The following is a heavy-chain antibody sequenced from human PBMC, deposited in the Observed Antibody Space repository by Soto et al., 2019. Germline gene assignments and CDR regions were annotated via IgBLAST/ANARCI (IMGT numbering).Heavy chain of an antibody. V-gene: IGHV1-69*01. D-gene: IGHD6-6*01. CDR2: IIPIFGTA. CDR1: GGTFSSYA. J-gene: IGHJ1*01. CDR3: AREVAARTRAEDFQH. Sequence: QVQLVQSGAEVKKPGSSVKVSCKASGGTFSSYAISWVRQAPGQGLEWMGGIIPIFGTANYAQKFQGRVTITADESTSTAYMELSRLRSEETAVYYCAREVAARTRAEDFQHWGQGTLVTVSS.